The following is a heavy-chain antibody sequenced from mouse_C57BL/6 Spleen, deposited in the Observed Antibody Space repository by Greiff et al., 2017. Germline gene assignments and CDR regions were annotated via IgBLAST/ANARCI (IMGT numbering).Heavy chain of an antibody. CDR1: GYTFTSYW. V-gene: IGHV1-55*01. CDR2: IYPGSGST. Sequence: VQLQQPGAELVKPGASVKMSCKASGYTFTSYWITWVKQRPGQGLEWIGDIYPGSGSTNYNEKFKSKATLTVDTSSSPAYMQLSSLTSEDSAVYYCARDYGSSYGGFAYWGQGTLVTVSA. J-gene: IGHJ3*01. D-gene: IGHD1-1*01. CDR3: ARDYGSSYGGFAY.